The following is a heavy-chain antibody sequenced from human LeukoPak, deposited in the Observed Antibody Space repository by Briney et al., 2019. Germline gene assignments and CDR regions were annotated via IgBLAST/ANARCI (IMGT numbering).Heavy chain of an antibody. CDR1: GYSISSGYY. Sequence: SETLSLTCTVSGYSISSGYYWGWIRQPPGKGLEWIGSIYHSGNTYYNPSLKSRVTISVDTSKNQSSLKLSSVTAADTAVYYCARLRLGELSLYNYFDYWGQGTLVTVSS. D-gene: IGHD3-16*02. V-gene: IGHV4-38-2*02. CDR2: IYHSGNT. J-gene: IGHJ4*02. CDR3: ARLRLGELSLYNYFDY.